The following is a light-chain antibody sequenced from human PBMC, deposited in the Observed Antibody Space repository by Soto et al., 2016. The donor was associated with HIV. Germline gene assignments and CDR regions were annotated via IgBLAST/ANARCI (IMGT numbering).Light chain of an antibody. V-gene: IGKV2-30*02. CDR2: KVLR. Sequence: DVVMTQSPLSLPVTLGQPASISCRSSQSLVHSDGNTYLNWFQQRPGQSPRRLIYKVLRNRDSSGSQTVFSGRWSGTEFHPRKSAGWRLRMVGVYYCMTRFTTFLRGRFGRRDHGRKSN. J-gene: IGKJ1*01. CDR1: QSLVHSDGNTY. CDR3: MTRFTTFLRGR.